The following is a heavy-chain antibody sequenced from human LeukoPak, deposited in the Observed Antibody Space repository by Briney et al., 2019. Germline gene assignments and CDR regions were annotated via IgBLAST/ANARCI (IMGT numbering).Heavy chain of an antibody. CDR2: INSDGSST. J-gene: IGHJ6*02. Sequence: GGSLRLSCAASGFTVSSNYMSWVRQAPGKGVVWVSRINSDGSSTSYADSVKGRFTISRDNAKNTLYLQMNSLRAEDTAVYYCARSPTYYYDSSGYYYWDYYGMDVWGQGTTVTVSS. D-gene: IGHD3-22*01. V-gene: IGHV3-74*01. CDR1: GFTVSSNY. CDR3: ARSPTYYYDSSGYYYWDYYGMDV.